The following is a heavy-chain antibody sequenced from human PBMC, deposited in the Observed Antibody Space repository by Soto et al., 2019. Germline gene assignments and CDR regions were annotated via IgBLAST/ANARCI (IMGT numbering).Heavy chain of an antibody. CDR2: MNPNSGNT. J-gene: IGHJ4*02. V-gene: IGHV1-8*01. D-gene: IGHD6-13*01. CDR3: ARKLSSSWAPLD. Sequence: ASVKVSFKASGYTFTSYDINWVRQATGQGLEWMGWMNPNSGNTGYAQKFQGRVTMTRNTSISTAYMELSSLRSEDTAVYYCARKLSSSWAPLDWGQGTLVTVSS. CDR1: GYTFTSYD.